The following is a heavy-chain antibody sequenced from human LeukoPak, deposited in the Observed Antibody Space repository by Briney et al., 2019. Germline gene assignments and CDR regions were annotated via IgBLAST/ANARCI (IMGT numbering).Heavy chain of an antibody. V-gene: IGHV3-7*03. J-gene: IGHJ4*02. CDR3: AKESSSLSSGHFDY. Sequence: PGGSLRLSCAASGFTFSSYWMSWVRQAPGKGLEWVANIKQDGSEKYYVDSVKARFSISRDNSKNTLYLQMNSLRAEETAIYYCAKESSSLSSGHFDYWGQGTLVTVSS. D-gene: IGHD3-3*01. CDR2: IKQDGSEK. CDR1: GFTFSSYW.